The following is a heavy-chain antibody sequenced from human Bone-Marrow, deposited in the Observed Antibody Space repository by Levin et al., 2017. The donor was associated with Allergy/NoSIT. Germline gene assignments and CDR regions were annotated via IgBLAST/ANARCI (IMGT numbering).Heavy chain of an antibody. J-gene: IGHJ4*02. V-gene: IGHV4-34*01. CDR1: GGSFSGYH. CDR3: ARDSLFYGSGYFDTGSLYFDC. D-gene: IGHD3-10*01. CDR2: INHSGRT. Sequence: PSETLSLTCAVYGGSFSGYHWSWIRQPPGKGLELIGEINHSGRTKYNPSLKTRVSISIDTSKSQFSLKLSSVTAADTAMYFCARDSLFYGSGYFDTGSLYFDCWGQGTLVTVSS.